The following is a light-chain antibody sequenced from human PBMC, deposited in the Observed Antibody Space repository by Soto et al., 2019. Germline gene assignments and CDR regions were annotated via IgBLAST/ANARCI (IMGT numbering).Light chain of an antibody. CDR1: SSDIGGFYY. V-gene: IGLV2-14*01. J-gene: IGLJ1*01. Sequence: QSALTQPASASGSPGQSITISCTGTSSDIGGFYYVSWYQHHPGKDPKLMIYQVSNRPSGVSNRFSGSKSGNTASLTISGLQAEDEADYFCSSYSSSSTFYVFGAGTKLSVL. CDR2: QVS. CDR3: SSYSSSSTFYV.